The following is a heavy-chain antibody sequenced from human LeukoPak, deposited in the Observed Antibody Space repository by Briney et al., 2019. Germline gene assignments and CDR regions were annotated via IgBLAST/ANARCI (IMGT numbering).Heavy chain of an antibody. CDR3: XKDXYGDYEGYYFDY. CDR2: IRYDGSNK. CDR1: GFTFSSYG. Sequence: GGSLRLSCAASGFTFSSYGMHWVRQAPGKGLEWVAFIRYDGSNKYYADSVKGRFTISRDNSKNTLYLQMNSLRAEDTAVYSCXKDXYGDYEGYYFDYWGQGTLVTVSS. V-gene: IGHV3-30*02. J-gene: IGHJ4*02. D-gene: IGHD4-17*01.